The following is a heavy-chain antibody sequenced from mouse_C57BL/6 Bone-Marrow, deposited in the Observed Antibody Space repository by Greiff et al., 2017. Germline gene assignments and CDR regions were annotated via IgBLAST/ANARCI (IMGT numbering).Heavy chain of an antibody. CDR2: INPSSGYT. J-gene: IGHJ3*01. CDR3: GRSDDGRSYGFAD. CDR1: GYTFTSYT. Sequence: VQLQQSGAELARPGASVKMSCKASGYTFTSYTMSWVKQRPGQGLEWIGYINPSSGYTKYNQKFKDKATLTADKSSSTAYMQLSSLTSEGSAVYYCGRSDDGRSYGFADWGQGTLVTVSA. V-gene: IGHV1-4*01. D-gene: IGHD1-1*01.